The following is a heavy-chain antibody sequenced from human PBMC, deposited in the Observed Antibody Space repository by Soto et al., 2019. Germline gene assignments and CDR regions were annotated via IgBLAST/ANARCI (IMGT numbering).Heavy chain of an antibody. D-gene: IGHD6-6*01. J-gene: IGHJ6*02. CDR3: ARDGLIAACPEYYYYYGMDV. CDR1: GFTFSSYS. CDR2: ISSSSSYI. Sequence: SGGSLRLSCAASGFTFSSYSMNWVRQAPGKGLEWVSSISSSSSYIYYADSVKGRFTISRDNAKNSLYLQMNSLRAEDTAVYYCARDGLIAACPEYYYYYGMDVWGQGTTVTVSS. V-gene: IGHV3-21*01.